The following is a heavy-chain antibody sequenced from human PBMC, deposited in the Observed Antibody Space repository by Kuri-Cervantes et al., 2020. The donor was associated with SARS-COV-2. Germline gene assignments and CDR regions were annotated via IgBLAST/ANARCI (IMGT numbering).Heavy chain of an antibody. CDR3: ARIPHPHDYGDPSLDY. V-gene: IGHV1-2*02. CDR1: GYTFTTYG. J-gene: IGHJ4*02. CDR2: INPNSGGT. Sequence: ASVKVSCKASGYTFTTYGISWVRQAPGQGLEWMGWINPNSGGTNYAQKFQGRVTMTRDTSISTAYMELSRLRSDDTAVYYCARIPHPHDYGDPSLDYWGQGTLVTVSS. D-gene: IGHD4-17*01.